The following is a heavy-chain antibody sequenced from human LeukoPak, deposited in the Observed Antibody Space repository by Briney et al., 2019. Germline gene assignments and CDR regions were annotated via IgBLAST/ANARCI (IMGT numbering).Heavy chain of an antibody. Sequence: GGSLRLSCAASTFTFSNYWMHWVRQAPGKGLVWVSRINGDGSSTRYADSVRGRFTISRDNAKNTLYLQMNSLRAEDTAVYYCARRAGAYSHPYDYWGQGTLVTVSS. CDR1: TFTFSNYW. CDR3: ARRAGAYSHPYDY. CDR2: INGDGSST. J-gene: IGHJ4*02. D-gene: IGHD4/OR15-4a*01. V-gene: IGHV3-74*01.